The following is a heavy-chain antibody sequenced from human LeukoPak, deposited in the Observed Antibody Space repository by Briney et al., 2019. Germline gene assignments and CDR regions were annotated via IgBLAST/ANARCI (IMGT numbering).Heavy chain of an antibody. V-gene: IGHV5-51*01. CDR2: IYPGDSDT. CDR1: GYSFTSYW. Sequence: GESLKISCTASGYSFTSYWIAWVRQMPGKGLEWMGIIYPGDSDTRNSPSFQGQVTISADKSISTAYLQWSSLKASDTAMYYCARQYGSGSYYNEELPFDYWGQGTLVTVSS. CDR3: ARQYGSGSYYNEELPFDY. D-gene: IGHD3-10*01. J-gene: IGHJ4*02.